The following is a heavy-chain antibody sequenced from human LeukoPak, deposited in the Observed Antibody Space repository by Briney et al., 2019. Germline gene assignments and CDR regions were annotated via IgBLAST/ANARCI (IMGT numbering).Heavy chain of an antibody. Sequence: PGGSLRLSCAASRFTFSSYSMDWVRQAPGKGLEWVSSISSSSYIYYADSVKGRFTISRDNAKNSLYLQMNSLRAEDTAVYYCARARTTVTTRDAFDIWGQGTMVTVSS. D-gene: IGHD4-17*01. J-gene: IGHJ3*02. CDR1: RFTFSSYS. CDR3: ARARTTVTTRDAFDI. CDR2: ISSSSYI. V-gene: IGHV3-21*01.